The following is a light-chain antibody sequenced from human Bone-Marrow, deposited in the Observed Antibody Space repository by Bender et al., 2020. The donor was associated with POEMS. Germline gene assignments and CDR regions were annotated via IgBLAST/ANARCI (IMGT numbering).Light chain of an antibody. CDR3: SSYARSTTYVI. CDR1: SSDVGSYNL. CDR2: QGS. J-gene: IGLJ2*01. V-gene: IGLV2-23*01. Sequence: QSALTQPASVSGSPGQSITISYTGTSSDVGSYNLVSWYQQHPGKAPKLMIFQGSKRPSGVSDRFSGSRSGSTASLTISGLQAEDEADYYCSSYARSTTYVIFGGGTKLTVL.